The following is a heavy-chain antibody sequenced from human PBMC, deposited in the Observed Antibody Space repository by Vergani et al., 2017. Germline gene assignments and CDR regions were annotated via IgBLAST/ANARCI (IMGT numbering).Heavy chain of an antibody. CDR2: KSSRGRS. Sequence: QVQLQESGPRLVRSSQTLSLTCVVSGGSISRGSYYWSWIRQSAGKGLEWIGHKSSRGRSNYNPSLSSRVTVSVDASKNQFSLILNSVTVADTAVYYCARGLVGAVAIPPIDSWGQGLLVTVS. CDR1: GGSISRGSYY. V-gene: IGHV4-61*02. CDR3: ARGLVGAVAIPPIDS. D-gene: IGHD2-15*01. J-gene: IGHJ4*02.